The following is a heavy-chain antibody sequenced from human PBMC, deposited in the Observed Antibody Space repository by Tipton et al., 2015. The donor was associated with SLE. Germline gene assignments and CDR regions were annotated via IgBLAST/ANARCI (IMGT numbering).Heavy chain of an antibody. J-gene: IGHJ4*02. CDR3: ARGSPAAALIGGEY. CDR2: ISVYNGNT. CDR1: GYPFANFG. V-gene: IGHV1-18*01. Sequence: QVQLVQSGAEVKKPGASVKVACKASGYPFANFGINWVRRAPGRGLEWVAWISVYNGNTHYAQSLHGRVTLTTDTSTNTAYMELRSLISDDTAVYYCARGSPAAALIGGEYWGQGSLVTVSS. D-gene: IGHD6-13*01.